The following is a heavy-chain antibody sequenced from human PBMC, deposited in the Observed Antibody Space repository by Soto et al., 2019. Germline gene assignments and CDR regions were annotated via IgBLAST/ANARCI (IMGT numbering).Heavy chain of an antibody. CDR2: IYYSGST. Sequence: SETLSLTCTVSGGSISSGDYYWSWIRQPPGKGLEWIGYIYYSGSTYYNPSLKSRVTISVDTSKNQFSLKLSSVTAADTAVYYCARDYRLRYFDYYYYGMDVWGQGTTVTVSS. D-gene: IGHD3-9*01. CDR3: ARDYRLRYFDYYYYGMDV. V-gene: IGHV4-30-4*01. CDR1: GGSISSGDYY. J-gene: IGHJ6*02.